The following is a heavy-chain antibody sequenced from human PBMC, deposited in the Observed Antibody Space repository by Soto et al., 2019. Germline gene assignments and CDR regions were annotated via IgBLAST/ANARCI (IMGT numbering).Heavy chain of an antibody. CDR2: IYYSGST. CDR3: ASSMVRGAPLLYYYYGMDV. J-gene: IGHJ6*02. Sequence: SETLSLTCTVSGGSISSSSYYWGWIRQPPGKGLEWIGSIYYSGSTYYNPSLKSRVTISVDTSKNQFSLKLSSVTAADTAVYYCASSMVRGAPLLYYYYGMDVWGQGTTVTVSS. CDR1: GGSISSSSYY. D-gene: IGHD3-10*01. V-gene: IGHV4-39*01.